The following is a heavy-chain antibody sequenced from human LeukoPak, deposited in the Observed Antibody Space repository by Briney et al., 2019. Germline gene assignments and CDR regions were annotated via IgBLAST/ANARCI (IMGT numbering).Heavy chain of an antibody. CDR3: ARDGESVAGFDY. J-gene: IGHJ4*02. V-gene: IGHV3-7*01. Sequence: GGSLRLSCAASGFIFSSYWMSWVRQAPGKGLEWVANIKQDGSEKYYVDSVKGRFTMSRDNAKNSLYLQMNSLRAEDTAVYYCARDGESVAGFDYWGQGTLVTVSS. CDR2: IKQDGSEK. CDR1: GFIFSSYW. D-gene: IGHD6-19*01.